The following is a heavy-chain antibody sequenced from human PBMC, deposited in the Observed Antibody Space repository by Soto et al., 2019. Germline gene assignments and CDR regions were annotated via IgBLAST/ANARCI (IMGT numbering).Heavy chain of an antibody. CDR1: GGSISSSSYY. CDR3: ARHNLGRVQFVSGYSSTRRGWFDP. CDR2: IYYSGST. D-gene: IGHD6-13*01. J-gene: IGHJ5*02. Sequence: SETLSLTCTVSGGSISSSSYYWGWIRQPPGKGLEWIGSIYYSGSTYYNPSLKSRVTISVDTSKNQFSLKLSSVTAADTAVYYCARHNLGRVQFVSGYSSTRRGWFDPWGQGTLVTVSS. V-gene: IGHV4-39*01.